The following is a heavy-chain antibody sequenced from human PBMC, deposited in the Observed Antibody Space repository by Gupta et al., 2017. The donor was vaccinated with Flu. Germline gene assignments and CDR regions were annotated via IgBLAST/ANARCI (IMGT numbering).Heavy chain of an antibody. CDR1: GFTFSNAW. CDR2: IKSKTDGGTT. J-gene: IGHJ5*02. Sequence: EVQLVESGGGLVKPGGSLRLSCAASGFTFSNAWMSWVRQAPGKGLEWVGRIKSKTDGGTTDYAAPVKGRFTISRDDSKNTLYLQMNSLKTEDTAVYYCTTDIPPPSRRYFDWLLSNWFDPWGQGTLVTVSS. V-gene: IGHV3-15*01. D-gene: IGHD3-9*01. CDR3: TTDIPPPSRRYFDWLLSNWFDP.